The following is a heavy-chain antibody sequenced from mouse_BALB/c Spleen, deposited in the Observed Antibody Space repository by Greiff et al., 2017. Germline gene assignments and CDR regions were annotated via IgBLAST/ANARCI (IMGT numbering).Heavy chain of an antibody. V-gene: IGHV5-4*02. CDR3: ARASYAMDY. J-gene: IGHJ4*01. CDR1: GFTFSDYY. CDR2: ISDGGSYT. Sequence: EVQRVESGRGLVKPGGSLKLSCAASGFTFSDYYMYWVRQTQEKRLEWVANISDGGSYTYYPDSVKGRFTISRDNAQNNLYLQMSSLKSEDTAMYYCARASYAMDYWGQGTSVTVSS.